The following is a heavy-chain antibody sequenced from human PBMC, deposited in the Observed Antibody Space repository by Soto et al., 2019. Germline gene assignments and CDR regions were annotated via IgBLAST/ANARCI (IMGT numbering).Heavy chain of an antibody. CDR3: AEDRSHFVTMVRGAPDY. J-gene: IGHJ4*02. V-gene: IGHV3-23*01. CDR2: ISGSGGST. Sequence: EVQLLESGGGLVQPGGSLRLSCAASGFTFSSYAMRWVRQAPGKGLEWVSAISGSGGSTYYADSVKGRFTISRDNSKNTLYLHMNSLRAEETAVYYCAEDRSHFVTMVRGAPDYWGQGTLVTVSS. CDR1: GFTFSSYA. D-gene: IGHD3-10*01.